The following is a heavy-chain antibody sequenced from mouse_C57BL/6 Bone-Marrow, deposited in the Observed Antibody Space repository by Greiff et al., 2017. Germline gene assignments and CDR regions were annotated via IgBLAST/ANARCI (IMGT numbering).Heavy chain of an antibody. D-gene: IGHD1-1*01. Sequence: VQLQQSGPELVKPGASVKISCKASGYAFSSSWMNWVKQRPGKGLEWIGRIYPGDGGTNYNGKFKGKATLTADKSSSTAYMQLSSLTSEDSAVYCCASYYQGFDYWGQGTTLTVSS. J-gene: IGHJ2*01. CDR1: GYAFSSSW. V-gene: IGHV1-82*01. CDR2: IYPGDGGT. CDR3: ASYYQGFDY.